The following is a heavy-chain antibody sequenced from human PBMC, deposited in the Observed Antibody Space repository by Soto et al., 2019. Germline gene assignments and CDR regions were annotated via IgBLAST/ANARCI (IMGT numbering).Heavy chain of an antibody. J-gene: IGHJ5*02. D-gene: IGHD6-13*01. V-gene: IGHV3-30-3*01. CDR2: ISYDGSNK. Sequence: GGSLRLSCAASGFTFSSYAMHWVRQAPGKGLEWVAVISYDGSNKYYADSVKGRFTISRDNSKNTLYLQMNSLRAEDTAAYYCARGGSSSWYRWFDPWGQGTLVTVSS. CDR3: ARGGSSSWYRWFDP. CDR1: GFTFSSYA.